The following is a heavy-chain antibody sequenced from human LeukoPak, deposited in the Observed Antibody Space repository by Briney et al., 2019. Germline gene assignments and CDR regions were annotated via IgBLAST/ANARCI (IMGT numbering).Heavy chain of an antibody. CDR3: AKNYYDSSGYYYFDY. D-gene: IGHD3-22*01. V-gene: IGHV3-23*01. CDR2: ISGSGGST. J-gene: IGHJ4*02. CDR1: GFTFSSYA. Sequence: PGGSLRLSCAASGFTFSSYAMSWVRRAPGKGLEWVSAISGSGGSTYYADSVKGRFTISRDNSKNTLYLQMNSLRAEDTAVYYCAKNYYDSSGYYYFDYWGQGTLVTVSS.